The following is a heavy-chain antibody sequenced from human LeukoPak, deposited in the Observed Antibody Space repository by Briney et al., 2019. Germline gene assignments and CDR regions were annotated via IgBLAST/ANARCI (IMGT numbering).Heavy chain of an antibody. J-gene: IGHJ2*01. D-gene: IGHD5-24*01. CDR1: GGTFTNYA. Sequence: SVKVSCKASGGTFTNYAISWVRQAPGQGLEWMGGIIPFFGTANYAQKFQGRVTMTRDTSTSTVYMDLSSLRSEDTAVYYCARDLRRDVYNRDWYLDLWGRGTLVTVSS. V-gene: IGHV1-69*05. CDR3: ARDLRRDVYNRDWYLDL. CDR2: IIPFFGTA.